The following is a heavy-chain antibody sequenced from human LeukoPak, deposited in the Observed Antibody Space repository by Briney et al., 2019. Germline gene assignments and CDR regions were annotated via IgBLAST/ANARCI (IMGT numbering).Heavy chain of an antibody. CDR3: ARDLRIMITLDDAFDI. V-gene: IGHV4-59*01. J-gene: IGHJ3*02. CDR2: IYYSGST. D-gene: IGHD3-16*01. CDR1: GGSISDYY. Sequence: PSETLSLTCTVSGGSISDYYWSWIRQPPGKGLEWIGYIYYSGSTNYNPSLKSRVTISVDTSKNQFSLKLSSVTAADTAVYYCARDLRIMITLDDAFDIWGQGTMVTVSS.